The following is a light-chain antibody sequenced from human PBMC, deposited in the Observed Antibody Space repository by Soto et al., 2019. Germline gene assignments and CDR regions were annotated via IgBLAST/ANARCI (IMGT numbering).Light chain of an antibody. V-gene: IGKV3-11*01. CDR3: QERSNSYT. Sequence: EIVLTQSPATLSLSPGERATLSCRASQSVSSYLAWYQQKPGQAPRLLIYDASNRATGIPARFSGSGSGTDVTLTISSLEPEDFAVYYCQERSNSYTFGQGIKLEIK. CDR1: QSVSSY. CDR2: DAS. J-gene: IGKJ2*01.